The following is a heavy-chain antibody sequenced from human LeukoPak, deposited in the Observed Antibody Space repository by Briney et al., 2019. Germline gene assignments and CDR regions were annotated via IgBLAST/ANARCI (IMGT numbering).Heavy chain of an antibody. J-gene: IGHJ4*02. CDR2: IYYSGST. D-gene: IGHD2-15*01. Sequence: SETLSLTCTVSGGSISSSSYYWGWIRQPPGKGLEWIGSIYYSGSTYYNPSLKSRVTISVDTSKNQFSLKLSSVTAADTAVYYCARYCSGGSCQGGLYYFDYWGQGTLVTVSS. V-gene: IGHV4-39*07. CDR3: ARYCSGGSCQGGLYYFDY. CDR1: GGSISSSSYY.